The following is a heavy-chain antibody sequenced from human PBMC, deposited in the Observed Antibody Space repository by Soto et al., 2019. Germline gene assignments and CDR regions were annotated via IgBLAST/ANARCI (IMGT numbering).Heavy chain of an antibody. CDR3: AKAVLSGYYYFYGMDV. D-gene: IGHD3-10*01. CDR2: ISGSGGST. CDR1: GFTFSSYA. Sequence: GGSLRLSCAASGFTFSSYAVSWVRQAPGKGLEWVSAISGSGGSTYYADSVKGRFTISRDNSKNTLYLQMNSLRAEDTAVYYCAKAVLSGYYYFYGMDVWGHGTTVTVSS. V-gene: IGHV3-23*01. J-gene: IGHJ6*02.